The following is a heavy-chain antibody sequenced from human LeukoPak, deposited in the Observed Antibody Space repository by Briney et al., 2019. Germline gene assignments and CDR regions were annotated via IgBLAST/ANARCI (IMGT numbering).Heavy chain of an antibody. D-gene: IGHD3-10*01. CDR3: ARTGSVPFDP. CDR2: IYYSGST. Sequence: SETLSLTCTISSGSISRYYWSWLRQPPGKGLEWIGYIYYSGSTNYNPSLKSRVTISVDTSKNEFSLKLSSVTAADTAVYYCARTGSVPFDPWGQGTLVTVSS. V-gene: IGHV4-59*08. CDR1: SGSISRYY. J-gene: IGHJ5*02.